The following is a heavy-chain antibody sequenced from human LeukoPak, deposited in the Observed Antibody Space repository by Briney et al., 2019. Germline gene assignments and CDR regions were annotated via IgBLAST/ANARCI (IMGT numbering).Heavy chain of an antibody. J-gene: IGHJ4*02. CDR2: FDPEDGET. Sequence: ASVKVSCKVSGYTLTELSMHWVRQAPGKGLEWMGGFDPEDGETIYAQKFQGRVTMTEDTSTDTAYMELSSLRSEDTAVYYCARRLGEQWPYDYWGQGTLVTVSS. CDR3: ARRLGEQWPYDY. CDR1: GYTLTELS. D-gene: IGHD6-19*01. V-gene: IGHV1-24*01.